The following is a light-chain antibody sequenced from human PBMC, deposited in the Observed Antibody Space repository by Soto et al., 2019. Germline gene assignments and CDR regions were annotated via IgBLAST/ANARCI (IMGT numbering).Light chain of an antibody. CDR2: AAS. Sequence: IQLTQSPSSLSASVGDRVTITCRASQGINTFLAWYQQKPGKAPKLLIYAASTLQSGVPSRFSGSGSGTEFTPTISSLQHDDFATYYCQQRNSYAMTFGQGTRLEIK. CDR3: QQRNSYAMT. J-gene: IGKJ5*01. CDR1: QGINTF. V-gene: IGKV1-9*01.